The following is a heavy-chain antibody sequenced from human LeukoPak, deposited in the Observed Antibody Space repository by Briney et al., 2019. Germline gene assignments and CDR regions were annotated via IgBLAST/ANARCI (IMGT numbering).Heavy chain of an antibody. D-gene: IGHD3-10*01. V-gene: IGHV3-21*01. CDR2: ISSSSSYI. CDR1: GVTLSSYA. Sequence: PGGSLRLSCAASGVTLSSYAMSWARQAPGKGLEWVSSISSSSSYIYYADSVKGRFTISRDNAKNSLYLQMNSLRAEDTAVYYCARALTPELALDYWGQGTLVTVSS. CDR3: ARALTPELALDY. J-gene: IGHJ4*02.